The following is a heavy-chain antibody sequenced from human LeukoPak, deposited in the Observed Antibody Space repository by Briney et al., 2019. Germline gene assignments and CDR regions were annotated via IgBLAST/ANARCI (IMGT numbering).Heavy chain of an antibody. CDR2: ISSSSSYI. D-gene: IGHD3-10*01. CDR1: GFTFSSYS. V-gene: IGHV3-21*01. Sequence: GGSLRLSCAAFGFTFSSYSMNWVRQAPGKGLEWVSSISSSSSYIYYADSVKGRFTISRDNAKNSLYLQMNSLRAEDTAVYYCARAGYGSGSHDYWGQGTLVTVSS. CDR3: ARAGYGSGSHDY. J-gene: IGHJ4*02.